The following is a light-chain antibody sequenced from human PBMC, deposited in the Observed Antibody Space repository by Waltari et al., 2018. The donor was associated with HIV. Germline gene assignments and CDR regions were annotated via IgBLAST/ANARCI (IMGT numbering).Light chain of an antibody. V-gene: IGLV2-14*03. J-gene: IGLJ2*01. CDR2: DVI. Sequence: QSALTQPASVSGSPGHSITIPCTGSSSHIGRSNHVSWHQQFPGKAPKLLITDVIRRPLGVSVRFSGSKSGNTASLTISGLQAEDEASYFCSSYSSVNTFVVFGGGTKVTVL. CDR3: SSYSSVNTFVV. CDR1: SSHIGRSNH.